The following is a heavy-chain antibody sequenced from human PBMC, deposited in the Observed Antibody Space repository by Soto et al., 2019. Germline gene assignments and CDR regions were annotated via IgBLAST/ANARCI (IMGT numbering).Heavy chain of an antibody. D-gene: IGHD3-9*01. Sequence: EVQLVESGGDLVQPGGSLRLSCAVSGFTFTSYWMHWVRQAPGKGLVWVSRVNSDGSDTIYADSVKGRFTVSRDNAKNTLFLQLTSLRADDTAVYYCARGGFDHAFDIWGQGTMVTVSS. CDR3: ARGGFDHAFDI. CDR2: VNSDGSDT. V-gene: IGHV3-74*01. J-gene: IGHJ3*02. CDR1: GFTFTSYW.